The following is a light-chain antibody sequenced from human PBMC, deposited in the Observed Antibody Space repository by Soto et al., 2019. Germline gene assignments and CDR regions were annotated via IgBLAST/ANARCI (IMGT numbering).Light chain of an antibody. Sequence: QSALIQPRSVSGSPGQSVTISCSGITSYVGTYIYVSWYQHHPSKAPRFLIYDVSKRPSGVPDRFSGSKSGNTASLTISGLQAEDEADYYCCSSPGSYTSVVFGGGTKLTVL. CDR3: CSSPGSYTSVV. J-gene: IGLJ2*01. V-gene: IGLV2-11*01. CDR2: DVS. CDR1: TSYVGTYIY.